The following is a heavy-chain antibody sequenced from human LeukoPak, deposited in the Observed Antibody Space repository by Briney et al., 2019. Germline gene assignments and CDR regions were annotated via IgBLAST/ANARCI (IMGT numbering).Heavy chain of an antibody. D-gene: IGHD3-22*01. V-gene: IGHV1-69*06. CDR1: GGTFSSYA. Sequence: ASVKVSCKASGGTFSSYAINWVRQAPGQGLEWVGRIIPIFGTANYAQKFQGRVTITADKSTSTAYMELSSLRSEDTAVYYCARAAAPSFFGGSGYGDYWGQGTLVTVSS. CDR2: IIPIFGTA. CDR3: ARAAAPSFFGGSGYGDY. J-gene: IGHJ4*02.